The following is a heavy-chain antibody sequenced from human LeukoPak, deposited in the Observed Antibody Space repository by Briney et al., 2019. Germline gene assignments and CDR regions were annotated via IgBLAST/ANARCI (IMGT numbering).Heavy chain of an antibody. J-gene: IGHJ4*02. D-gene: IGHD5-12*01. V-gene: IGHV1-46*01. Sequence: ASVKVSCKASGYTFTSYYMHWVRQAPGQGLAWMGIINPSGGSTSYAQKFQVRFSMTRDTSTSTVYMELSSLRSEDTAVYYCARRGDGYNLPNDYWGQGTLVTVSS. CDR3: ARRGDGYNLPNDY. CDR1: GYTFTSYY. CDR2: INPSGGST.